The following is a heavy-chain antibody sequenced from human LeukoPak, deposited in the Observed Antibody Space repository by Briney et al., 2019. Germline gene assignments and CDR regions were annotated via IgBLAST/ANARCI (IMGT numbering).Heavy chain of an antibody. V-gene: IGHV4-59*01. CDR3: AIVPRTSSYYDSSGYYFPFDY. J-gene: IGHJ4*02. CDR2: IYYSGST. D-gene: IGHD3-22*01. CDR1: GGSISSYC. Sequence: SETLSLTCTVSGGSISSYCWSWIRQPPGKGLERIGFIYYSGSTNYNPSLKSRVTISVDTSKNQFSLKLSSETAADTAVYYCAIVPRTSSYYDSSGYYFPFDYWGQGTLVTVSS.